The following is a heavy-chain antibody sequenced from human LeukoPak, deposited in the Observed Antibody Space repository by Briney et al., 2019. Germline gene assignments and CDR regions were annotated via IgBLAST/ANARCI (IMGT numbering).Heavy chain of an antibody. CDR3: ARVGAPYCSSTSCYTGDY. J-gene: IGHJ4*02. CDR1: GFTFTSYG. V-gene: IGHV1-18*01. CDR2: ISAYNGNT. Sequence: ASVKVSCKASGFTFTSYGISWVRQAPGQGLEWMGWISAYNGNTNYAQKLQGRVTMTTDTSTSTAYMELRSLRSDDTAVYYCARVGAPYCSSTSCYTGDYWGQGTLVTVSS. D-gene: IGHD2-2*01.